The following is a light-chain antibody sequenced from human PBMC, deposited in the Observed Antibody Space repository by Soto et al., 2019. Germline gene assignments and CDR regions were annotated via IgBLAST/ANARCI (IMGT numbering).Light chain of an antibody. CDR2: DAS. CDR1: QSVSSN. J-gene: IGKJ1*01. CDR3: QQYNNWWT. Sequence: EIVMTQSPATRSVSPGERATLSCRASQSVSSNLAWYQQKPGQAPRLLIYDASTRATGIPARFSGSGSGTEFTLTISSLQSEDFAVYYCQQYNNWWTFGQGTKVDIK. V-gene: IGKV3-15*01.